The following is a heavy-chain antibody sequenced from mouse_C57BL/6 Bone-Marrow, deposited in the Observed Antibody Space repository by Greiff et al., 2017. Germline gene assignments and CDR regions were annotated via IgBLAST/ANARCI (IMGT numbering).Heavy chain of an antibody. J-gene: IGHJ1*03. Sequence: EVQLQQSGPELVKPGASVKISCKASGYTFTDYYMNWVKQSHGKSLEWIGDINPNNGGTSYNQKFKGKATLTVDKSSRTAYMELRSLTSEDAAVYYCARGGRIYFPDVWGTGTTVTVSS. CDR2: INPNNGGT. D-gene: IGHD1-1*01. V-gene: IGHV1-26*01. CDR3: ARGGRIYFPDV. CDR1: GYTFTDYY.